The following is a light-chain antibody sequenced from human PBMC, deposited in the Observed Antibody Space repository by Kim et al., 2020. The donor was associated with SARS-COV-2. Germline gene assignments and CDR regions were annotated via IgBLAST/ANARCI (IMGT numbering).Light chain of an antibody. J-gene: IGKJ4*01. V-gene: IGKV3-20*01. CDR2: GAS. CDR1: QSVSSTY. Sequence: VSPGERASRSGRASQSVSSTYLAWYQQKPGQAPRLLIYGASSRTTGIPDRFSGSGSGTDFTLTISRLEPEDFAVYYCQQYGSPLTFGGGTKVDIK. CDR3: QQYGSPLT.